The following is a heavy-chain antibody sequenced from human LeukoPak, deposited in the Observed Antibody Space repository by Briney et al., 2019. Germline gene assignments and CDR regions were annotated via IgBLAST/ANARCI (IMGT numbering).Heavy chain of an antibody. CDR2: INHSGST. CDR1: GGSFSGYY. J-gene: IGHJ5*02. CDR3: ARDLTVRGTIWFDP. Sequence: SETLSLTCAVYGGSFSGYYWSWIRQPPGKGLEWIGEINHSGSTNYNPSLKSRVTISVDTSKNQFSLKLSSVTAADTAVYYCARDLTVRGTIWFDPWGQGTLVTVSS. D-gene: IGHD4-11*01. V-gene: IGHV4-34*01.